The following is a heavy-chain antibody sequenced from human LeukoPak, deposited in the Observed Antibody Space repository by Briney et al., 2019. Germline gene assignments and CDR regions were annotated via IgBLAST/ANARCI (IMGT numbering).Heavy chain of an antibody. CDR2: IIPIFGTA. V-gene: IGHV1-69*06. Sequence: GASVKVSCKASGGTFSSYAISWVRQAPGQGLEWMGGIIPIFGTANYAQKFQGRVTITADKSTNTAYMELSSLRSEDTAVYYCAGGLSSSSGWFDPWGQGTLVTVSS. D-gene: IGHD6-6*01. J-gene: IGHJ5*02. CDR1: GGTFSSYA. CDR3: AGGLSSSSGWFDP.